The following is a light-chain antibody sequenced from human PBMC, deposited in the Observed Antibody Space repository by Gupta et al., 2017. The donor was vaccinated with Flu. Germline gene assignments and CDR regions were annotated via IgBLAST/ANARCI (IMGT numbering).Light chain of an antibody. V-gene: IGLV4-69*01. J-gene: IGLJ2*01. CDR1: SGHSSNA. CDR2: VNSDGSH. CDR3: QTWGTGIVV. Sequence: QPVLTQSPSASASLGTSVKLTCTLSSGHSSNAIAWHQQQPEKGPRYLMKVNSDGSHSKGDGIPDRFSGSSPGAERYLTISSLQSEDEADYYCQTWGTGIVVFGGGTKLTVL.